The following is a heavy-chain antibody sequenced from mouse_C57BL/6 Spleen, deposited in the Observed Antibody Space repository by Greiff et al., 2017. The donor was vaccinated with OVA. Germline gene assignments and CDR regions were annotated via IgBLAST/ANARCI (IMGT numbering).Heavy chain of an antibody. D-gene: IGHD1-1*01. Sequence: VHVKQSGPELVKPGASVKIPCKASGYTFTDYNMDWVKQSHGKSLEWIGDINPNNGGTIYNQKFKGKATLTVDKSSSTAYMELRSLTSEDTAVYYCARFITTVVGYFDVWGTGTTVTVSS. J-gene: IGHJ1*03. CDR1: GYTFTDYN. CDR3: ARFITTVVGYFDV. V-gene: IGHV1-18*01. CDR2: INPNNGGT.